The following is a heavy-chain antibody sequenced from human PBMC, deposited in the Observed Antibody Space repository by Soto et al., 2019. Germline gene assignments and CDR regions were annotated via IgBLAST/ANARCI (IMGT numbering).Heavy chain of an antibody. Sequence: EMQLLESGGGLVQPGGSLRISCTASGFTFNNYAMRWIRQAPGKGLEWVSGISGSGSTTYYTDSVKGRFTISNDNSKNILYQQRESLRAKDPAVYYCAKPPHDHITCNSFDPWGQGTLAKVSS. CDR2: ISGSGSTT. CDR3: AKPPHDHITCNSFDP. V-gene: IGHV3-23*01. J-gene: IGHJ5*02. CDR1: GFTFNNYA. D-gene: IGHD3-10*01.